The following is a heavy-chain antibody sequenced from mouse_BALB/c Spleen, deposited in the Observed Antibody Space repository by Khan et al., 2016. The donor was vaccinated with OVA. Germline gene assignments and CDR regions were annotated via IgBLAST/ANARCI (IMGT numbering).Heavy chain of an antibody. Sequence: EVELVESGGGLVKPRGSLRLSCEASGFTFSSYSMSWVRQTPEKRLEWVATITSGGSYTYYPDSVQGRFTISRANAKNPLYLQMSGLKSEDTAIYYCTRDRNYYGSSFYCDYWGQGTTLTVSS. D-gene: IGHD1-1*01. J-gene: IGHJ2*01. CDR1: GFTFSSYS. CDR3: TRDRNYYGSSFYCDY. CDR2: ITSGGSYT. V-gene: IGHV5-6-4*01.